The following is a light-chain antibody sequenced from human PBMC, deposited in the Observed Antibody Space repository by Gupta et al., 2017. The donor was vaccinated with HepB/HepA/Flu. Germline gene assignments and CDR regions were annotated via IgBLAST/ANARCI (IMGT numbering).Light chain of an antibody. CDR1: QSVSSY. V-gene: IGKV3-11*01. J-gene: IGKJ4*01. Sequence: EIVLPPSPATLSLSPGVRATLSCRASQSVSSYLAWYQQKPGQAPRLLIYDASNRATGIPAMFSGSGSGTDVTLTISSLAPEDVAVEYCQQRSYGLTFGEGTKVEIK. CDR3: QQRSYGLT. CDR2: DAS.